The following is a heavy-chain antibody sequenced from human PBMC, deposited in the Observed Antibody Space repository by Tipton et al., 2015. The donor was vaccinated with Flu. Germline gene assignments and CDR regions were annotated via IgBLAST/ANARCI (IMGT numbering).Heavy chain of an antibody. V-gene: IGHV5-51*03. D-gene: IGHD1-26*01. Sequence: QLVQSGAEVKKPGESLKISCQASGYSFDTYWIGWVRQMPGKGLEWMGIIYPEDSDARYSPSFQGQATISVDRSVSSAFLQLNSLKASDTAIYYCARSSRWEQLLYFDFGGQGTLVTVSS. CDR1: GYSFDTYW. CDR2: IYPEDSDA. J-gene: IGHJ4*02. CDR3: ARSSRWEQLLYFDF.